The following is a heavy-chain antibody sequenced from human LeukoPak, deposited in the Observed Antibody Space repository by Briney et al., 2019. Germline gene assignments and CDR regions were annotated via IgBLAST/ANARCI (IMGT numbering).Heavy chain of an antibody. J-gene: IGHJ5*02. D-gene: IGHD3-10*01. CDR1: GFTFSSYG. Sequence: GGSLRLSCAASGFTFSSYGMHWVRQAPGKGLEWVAVISYDGSNKYYADSVKGRFTISRDNSKNTLYLQMNSLRAEDTAVYYCAKETYYYGSGSNRGWFDPWGQGTLVTVSS. V-gene: IGHV3-30*18. CDR2: ISYDGSNK. CDR3: AKETYYYGSGSNRGWFDP.